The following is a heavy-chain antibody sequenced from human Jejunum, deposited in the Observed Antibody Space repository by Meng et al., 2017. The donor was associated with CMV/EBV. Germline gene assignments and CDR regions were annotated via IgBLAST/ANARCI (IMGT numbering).Heavy chain of an antibody. D-gene: IGHD3-9*01. CDR1: GFSFSDHW. V-gene: IGHV3-74*01. Sequence: LRLSCAVTGFSFSDHWRHWVRQAPGKGLVWVSRINGDGSYTGYVDSVRGRFTISRDNAKNTLYLQMNSLRAEDTAVYYCARDFDVSRDWGQGTLVTVSS. CDR3: ARDFDVSRD. CDR2: INGDGSYT. J-gene: IGHJ4*02.